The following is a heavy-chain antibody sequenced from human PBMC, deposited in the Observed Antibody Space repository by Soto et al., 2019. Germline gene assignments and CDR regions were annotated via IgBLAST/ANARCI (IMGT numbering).Heavy chain of an antibody. D-gene: IGHD3-16*01. V-gene: IGHV1-8*01. CDR1: GYSFTNND. CDR3: ARMETFGSLNWFDP. J-gene: IGHJ5*02. Sequence: GASEKVSCKASGYSFTNNDVSWVRQATGQGLEWMGWMNPGSGDTGYAQKFQGRVTMTRDISIATAYMELSSLRSDDTAIYYCARMETFGSLNWFDPWGQGTLVTVYS. CDR2: MNPGSGDT.